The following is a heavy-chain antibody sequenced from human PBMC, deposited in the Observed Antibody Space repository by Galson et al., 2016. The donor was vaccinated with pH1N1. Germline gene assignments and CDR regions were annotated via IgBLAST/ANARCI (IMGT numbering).Heavy chain of an antibody. CDR2: INQDGSQK. CDR1: GFTLSNYW. D-gene: IGHD3-3*01. J-gene: IGHJ6*03. Sequence: SLRLSCAASGFTLSNYWMSWVRQAPGKGLEWVANINQDGSQKYFMDSVKGRFAISRDNAKKTLYLQMNSLRAEDTAVYYCARDGNFWSGLGYSYYYYMDVWGKGTTVTVSS. V-gene: IGHV3-7*01. CDR3: ARDGNFWSGLGYSYYYYMDV.